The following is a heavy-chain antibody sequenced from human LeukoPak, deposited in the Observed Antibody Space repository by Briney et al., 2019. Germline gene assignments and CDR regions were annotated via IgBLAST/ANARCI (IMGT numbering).Heavy chain of an antibody. V-gene: IGHV1-2*02. CDR1: GYTFTGYY. J-gene: IGHJ5*02. D-gene: IGHD3-22*01. CDR2: INPNSGGT. Sequence: ASVKVSCKASGYTFTGYYMHWVRQAPGQGLEWMGWINPNSGGTNYAQKFQGRVTMTRDTSISTAYMELSRLRSDDTAVYYCARGHDGSGYKDWFDPWGQGTLVTVSS. CDR3: ARGHDGSGYKDWFDP.